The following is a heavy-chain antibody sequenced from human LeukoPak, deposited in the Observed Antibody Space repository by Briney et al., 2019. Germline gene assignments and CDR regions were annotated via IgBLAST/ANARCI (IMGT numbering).Heavy chain of an antibody. CDR1: GGSISNYY. V-gene: IGHV4-59*01. CDR3: ARSSSWYTIDY. CDR2: IHYSGST. J-gene: IGHJ4*02. D-gene: IGHD6-13*01. Sequence: PSETLSLTCTASGGSISNYYWSWIRQPPGKGLEWIGYIHYSGSTNYNPSLKSRVTISEDTSKNQFSLKLTSVTAADTAVYYCARSSSWYTIDYWGQGTLVTVSS.